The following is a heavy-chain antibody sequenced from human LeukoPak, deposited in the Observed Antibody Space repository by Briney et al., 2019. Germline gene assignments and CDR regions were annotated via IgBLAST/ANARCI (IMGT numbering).Heavy chain of an antibody. Sequence: GGSLRLSCATSGFTFSDYYMSWIRQAPGKGLEWVSYISGGVSIIYYADSVKGRFTISRDNAKNSLYLQMNSLRAEDTAVYYCAREMHYGMDVWGQGTTVTVSS. J-gene: IGHJ6*02. V-gene: IGHV3-11*01. CDR1: GFTFSDYY. CDR3: AREMHYGMDV. CDR2: ISGGVSII.